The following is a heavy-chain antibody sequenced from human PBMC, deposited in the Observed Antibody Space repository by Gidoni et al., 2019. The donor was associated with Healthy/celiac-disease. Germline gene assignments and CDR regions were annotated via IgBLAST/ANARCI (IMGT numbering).Heavy chain of an antibody. V-gene: IGHV3-74*01. CDR3: ARDQSRWFDY. CDR1: GFTFSSYW. CDR2: INSDGIST. D-gene: IGHD4-17*01. J-gene: IGHJ4*02. Sequence: EVQLVESGGGLVQPGGYLSLSWAASGFTFSSYWMHWVRQAPGKGLVWVSRINSDGISTSYADSVKGRFTISRDNAKNTLYLQINSLRAEDTAVYYCARDQSRWFDYWGQGTLVTVSS.